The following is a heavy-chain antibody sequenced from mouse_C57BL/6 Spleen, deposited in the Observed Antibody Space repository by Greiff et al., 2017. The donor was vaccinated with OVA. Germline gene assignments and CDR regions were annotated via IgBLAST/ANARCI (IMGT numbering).Heavy chain of an antibody. D-gene: IGHD1-1*01. CDR2: INPNNGGT. CDR1: GYTFTDYN. CDR3: ARGDYGSSLWFAY. Sequence: VQLKQSGPELVKPGASVKMSCKASGYTFTDYNMHWVKQSHGKSLEWIGYINPNNGGTSYNQKFKGKATLTVNKSSSTAYMELRSLTSEDSAVYYCARGDYGSSLWFAYWGQGTLVTVSA. J-gene: IGHJ3*01. V-gene: IGHV1-22*01.